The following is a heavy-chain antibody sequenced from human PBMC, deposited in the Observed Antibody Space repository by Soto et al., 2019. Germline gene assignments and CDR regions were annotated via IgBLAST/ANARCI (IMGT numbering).Heavy chain of an antibody. CDR1: GFNFDDFA. V-gene: IGHV3-9*01. CDR3: ARGHYDSSGYTYYNGLDV. CDR2: ISWHSGRI. J-gene: IGHJ6*02. D-gene: IGHD3-22*01. Sequence: SGGSLRLSCAASGFNFDDFAMHWVRQVPGKGLEWVSGISWHSGRIGYADSVKGRFTVSRDNARNSLYLQMSSLRPEDTALYYCARGHYDSSGYTYYNGLDVWGQGTTVTVSS.